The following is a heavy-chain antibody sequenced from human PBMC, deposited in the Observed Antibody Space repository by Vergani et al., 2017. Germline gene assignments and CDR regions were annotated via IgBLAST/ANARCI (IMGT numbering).Heavy chain of an antibody. V-gene: IGHV1-2*04. J-gene: IGHJ4*02. CDR1: GYTFTGYY. D-gene: IGHD6-19*01. CDR3: ARRAGYSSGWPGYYFDY. CDR2: INPNSGGT. Sequence: QVQLVQSGAEVKKPGASVKVSCKASGYTFTGYYMHWVRQAPGQGLEWMGWINPNSGGTNYAQKFQGWVTMTRDTSISTAYMERSRLRSDDTAVYYCARRAGYSSGWPGYYFDYWGQGTLVTVSS.